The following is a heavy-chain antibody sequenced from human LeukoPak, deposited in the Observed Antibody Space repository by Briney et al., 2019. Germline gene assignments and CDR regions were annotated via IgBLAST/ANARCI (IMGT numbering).Heavy chain of an antibody. D-gene: IGHD3-9*01. J-gene: IGHJ4*02. V-gene: IGHV3-21*01. CDR3: ARARNRGIFTGYHLDY. Sequence: PGGSLRLSCAASGFTFSSYSMNWVRQAPGKGLEWVSSISSSSSYIYYADSVKGRFTISRDNAKNSLYLQMNSLRAEDTAVYYCARARNRGIFTGYHLDYWGQGTLVTVSS. CDR1: GFTFSSYS. CDR2: ISSSSSYI.